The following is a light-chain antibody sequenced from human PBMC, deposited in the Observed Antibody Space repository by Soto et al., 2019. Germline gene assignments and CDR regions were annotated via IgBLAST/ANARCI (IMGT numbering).Light chain of an antibody. CDR2: DVS. CDR1: SSDVGVYNY. J-gene: IGLJ1*01. CDR3: CSYAGSYTFV. Sequence: QSVLTQPRSVSGSPGQSVTISCTGTSSDVGVYNYVSWYRQYPGEAPKIMIYDVSKRPSGVPDRFSGSKSDNTASLTISGLQAEDEADYSCCSYAGSYTFVFGIGTKVTVL. V-gene: IGLV2-11*01.